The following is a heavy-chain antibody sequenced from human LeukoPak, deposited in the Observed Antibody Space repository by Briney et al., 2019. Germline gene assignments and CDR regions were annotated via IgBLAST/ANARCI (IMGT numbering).Heavy chain of an antibody. J-gene: IGHJ4*02. CDR1: GGTFSSYA. D-gene: IGHD2-21*02. CDR3: ARSLAYCGGDCYFDY. Sequence: GASVKVSCKASGGTFSSYAISWVRQAPGQGLEWVGGIIPIFGTANYAQKFQGRVTITADESTSTAYMELSSLRSEDTDVYYCARSLAYCGGDCYFDYWGQGTLVTVSS. V-gene: IGHV1-69*13. CDR2: IIPIFGTA.